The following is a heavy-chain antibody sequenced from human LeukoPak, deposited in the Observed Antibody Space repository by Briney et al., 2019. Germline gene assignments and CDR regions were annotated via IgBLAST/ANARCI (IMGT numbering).Heavy chain of an antibody. CDR3: ARDQFYFDSRTYYRGLDF. Sequence: PSETLSLTCTVSGGSISSSSYYWGWLRQPPGKGLEWIVSIYYSGSTYYNPSLKSRVTISVDTTKSQFSLKLSSVTAADTAVYYCARDQFYFDSRTYYRGLDFWGEGSLVTV. CDR2: IYYSGST. CDR1: GGSISSSSYY. V-gene: IGHV4-39*07. D-gene: IGHD3-10*01. J-gene: IGHJ6*01.